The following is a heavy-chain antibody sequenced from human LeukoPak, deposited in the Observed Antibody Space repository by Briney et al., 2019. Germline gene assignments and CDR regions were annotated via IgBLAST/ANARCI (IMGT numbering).Heavy chain of an antibody. J-gene: IGHJ4*02. CDR1: GFTFSTYG. V-gene: IGHV3-30*18. CDR3: AKPPEVGATVAYFDY. Sequence: GRSLRLSCAASGFTFSTYGMHWVRQAPGKGLEWVALISFDGTNQYYADSVKGRFTISRDNSKNTLYLQMNSLRAEDTALYYCAKPPEVGATVAYFDYWGQGTLVTVAS. D-gene: IGHD1-26*01. CDR2: ISFDGTNQ.